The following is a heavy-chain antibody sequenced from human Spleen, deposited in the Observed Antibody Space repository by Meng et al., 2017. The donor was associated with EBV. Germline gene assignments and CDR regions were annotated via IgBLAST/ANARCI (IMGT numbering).Heavy chain of an antibody. Sequence: QVLLVQSESALKKPGASVKVACKASGYPLTHYAVNWVRQAPGQGLEWLGWINTNTGNPTYAQAFTGRFVFSLDTSVSTAYLQISSLKAEDTGVYYCARAYYDSSGLSDYWGQGTLVTVSS. V-gene: IGHV7-4-1*02. CDR1: GYPLTHYA. D-gene: IGHD3-22*01. J-gene: IGHJ4*02. CDR2: INTNTGNP. CDR3: ARAYYDSSGLSDY.